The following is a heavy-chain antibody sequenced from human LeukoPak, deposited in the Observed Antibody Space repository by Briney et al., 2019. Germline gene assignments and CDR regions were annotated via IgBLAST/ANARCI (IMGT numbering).Heavy chain of an antibody. D-gene: IGHD3/OR15-3a*01. CDR2: IKSDGSST. CDR1: GFTFSDYW. J-gene: IGHJ4*02. V-gene: IGHV3-74*01. Sequence: PGGSLRLSCAASGFTFSDYWMHWVRQAPGKGLVWVSRIKSDGSSTSYADSVKGRFTITRDSAENTLYLQMNSLRAEDTAVYYCARGTGNYYGYWGQGTLVTVSS. CDR3: ARGTGNYYGY.